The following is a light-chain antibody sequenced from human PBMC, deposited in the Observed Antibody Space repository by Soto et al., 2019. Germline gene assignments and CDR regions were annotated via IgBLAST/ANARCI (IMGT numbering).Light chain of an antibody. V-gene: IGLV1-44*01. CDR1: SSNTGSNA. J-gene: IGLJ3*02. CDR3: AAWDDSLSGRV. CDR2: SNK. Sequence: QSVLTQPPSVSGTPGQRITISCSGSSSNTGSNAVNWFQQVPGSAPKLLIYSNKQRPSGVPDRFSGSKSGSSASLAISGLQSEDAADYHCAAWDDSLSGRVFGGGTKLTVL.